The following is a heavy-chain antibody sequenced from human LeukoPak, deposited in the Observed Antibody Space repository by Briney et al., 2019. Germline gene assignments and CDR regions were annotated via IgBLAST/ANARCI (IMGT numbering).Heavy chain of an antibody. V-gene: IGHV3-30*02. D-gene: IGHD5-12*01. J-gene: IGHJ3*02. CDR3: AKALIRSGYDIGDAFDI. CDR1: GFTFSSYG. Sequence: GGSLRLSCAVSGFTFSSYGMHWVRQAPGKGLEWVAFIRYDGSNKYYADSVKGRFTIPKDNSKNTLYLQMNSLRAEDTAVYYCAKALIRSGYDIGDAFDIWGQGTMVTVSS. CDR2: IRYDGSNK.